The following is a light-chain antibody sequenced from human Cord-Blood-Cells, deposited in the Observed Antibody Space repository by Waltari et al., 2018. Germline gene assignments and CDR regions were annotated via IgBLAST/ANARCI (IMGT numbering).Light chain of an antibody. Sequence: AIRMTQSPSSFSASTGDRVTITCRAGQGISSYLAWYQQKPGKAPKLLIYAASTLQRGVPSRSRGSGPRTDYTLSISCLQSEVFAVNNFQLEENYPGMFGQGTKVEI. CDR2: AAS. J-gene: IGKJ1*01. CDR1: QGISSY. V-gene: IGKV1-8*01. CDR3: QLEENYPGM.